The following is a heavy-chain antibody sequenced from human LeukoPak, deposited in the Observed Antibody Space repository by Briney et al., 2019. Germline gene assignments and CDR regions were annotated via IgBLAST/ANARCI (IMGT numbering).Heavy chain of an antibody. CDR3: ARDSTVTTPTDSHYYYYGMDV. CDR1: GGSISSYY. D-gene: IGHD4-17*01. Sequence: KPSETLSLTCTVSGGSISSYYWSWIRQPPGKGLEWIACISYSGSTKYNPSLKSRVTISVDTSKNQLSLKLSSVTAADTAVYYCARDSTVTTPTDSHYYYYGMDVWGQGTTVTVSS. CDR2: ISYSGST. J-gene: IGHJ6*02. V-gene: IGHV4-59*01.